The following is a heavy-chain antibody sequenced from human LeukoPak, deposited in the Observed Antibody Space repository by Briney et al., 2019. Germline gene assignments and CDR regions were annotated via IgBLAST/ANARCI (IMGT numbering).Heavy chain of an antibody. CDR3: ARVAAAGTTPRYYFDY. Sequence: SETLSLTCAVSGGSISSGGYSWSWIRQPPGKGLEWIGYIYHSGSTYYNPSLKSRVTISVDRSKNQFSLKLRSVTAADTAVYYCARVAAAGTTPRYYFDYWGQGTLVTVSS. CDR1: GGSISSGGYS. J-gene: IGHJ4*02. V-gene: IGHV4-30-2*01. D-gene: IGHD6-13*01. CDR2: IYHSGST.